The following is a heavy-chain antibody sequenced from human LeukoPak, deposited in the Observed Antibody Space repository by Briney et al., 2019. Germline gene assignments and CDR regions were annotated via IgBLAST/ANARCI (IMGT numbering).Heavy chain of an antibody. Sequence: PSETLSLTCAVYGGSFSGYYWSWIRQPPGKGLEWIGEINHSGSTNYNPSLKSRVTISVDTSKNQFSLKLSSVTAADTAVYYCARRWIAAAGRGGDWGQGTLVTVSS. CDR2: INHSGST. V-gene: IGHV4-34*01. CDR3: ARRWIAAAGRGGD. J-gene: IGHJ4*02. D-gene: IGHD6-13*01. CDR1: GGSFSGYY.